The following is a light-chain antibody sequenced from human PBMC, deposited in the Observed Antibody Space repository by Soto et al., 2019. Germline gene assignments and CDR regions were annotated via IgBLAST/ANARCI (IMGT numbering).Light chain of an antibody. CDR3: SSYTTRSTVV. CDR2: EVT. Sequence: QSALTQPASVSGSPGQSITISCTGTSSDVGAYNYVSWYQHLPGKAPKLMIFEVTNRPSGVSNRFSGSQSGNTASLTISGLPAEDEADYYCSSYTTRSTVVFGGGTKLTVL. CDR1: SSDVGAYNY. V-gene: IGLV2-14*01. J-gene: IGLJ2*01.